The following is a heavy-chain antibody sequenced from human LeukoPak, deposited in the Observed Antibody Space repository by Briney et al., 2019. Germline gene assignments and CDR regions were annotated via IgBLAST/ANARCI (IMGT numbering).Heavy chain of an antibody. J-gene: IGHJ4*02. Sequence: LRLSCAASGFTFSSYAMSWVRQAPGKGLEWIGYIYYSGSTYYNPSLKSRVTISVDTSKNQFSLKLSSVTAADTAVYYCARDAFFGHYFDYWGQGTLVTVSS. CDR1: GFTFSSYA. D-gene: IGHD3-3*01. CDR3: ARDAFFGHYFDY. CDR2: IYYSGST. V-gene: IGHV4-30-4*08.